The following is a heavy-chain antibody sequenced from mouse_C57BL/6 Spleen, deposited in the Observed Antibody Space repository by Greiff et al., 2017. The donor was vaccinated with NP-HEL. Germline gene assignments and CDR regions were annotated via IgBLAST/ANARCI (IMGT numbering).Heavy chain of an antibody. D-gene: IGHD4-1*01. J-gene: IGHJ2*01. CDR2: IYPGDGDT. CDR3: ASGGTGTSFDY. CDR1: GYAFSSYW. Sequence: VQLQQSGAELVKPGASVKISCKASGYAFSSYWMNWVKQRPGKGLEWIGQIYPGDGDTNYNGKFKGKATLTADKSSSTAYMQLSSLTSEDSAVYFCASGGTGTSFDYWGQGTTLTVSS. V-gene: IGHV1-80*01.